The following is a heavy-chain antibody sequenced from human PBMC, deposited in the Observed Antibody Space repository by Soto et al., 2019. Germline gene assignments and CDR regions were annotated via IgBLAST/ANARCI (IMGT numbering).Heavy chain of an antibody. V-gene: IGHV1-8*01. Sequence: AASVKVSCKASGYTFTSYDINWVRQATGQGLEWMGWMNPNSGNTGYAQKFQGRVTMTRNTSISTAYMELSSLRSEDTAVYYCARVVIAHYYYYYMDVWGKGTTVTVSS. D-gene: IGHD2-21*01. J-gene: IGHJ6*03. CDR3: ARVVIAHYYYYYMDV. CDR2: MNPNSGNT. CDR1: GYTFTSYD.